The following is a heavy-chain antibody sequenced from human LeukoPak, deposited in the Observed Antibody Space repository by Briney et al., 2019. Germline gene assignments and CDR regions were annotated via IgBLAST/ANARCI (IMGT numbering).Heavy chain of an antibody. CDR2: ISGSGGST. Sequence: PGWALRLSCAASGFTFSSYAMSWVRQAPGKGLEWVSAISGSGGSTYYADSVKGRFTISRDNSKNTLYLQMNSLRAEDTAVYYCAKVIAIGYSSSWYDLDYWGEGSLVSVSS. CDR1: GFTFSSYA. CDR3: AKVIAIGYSSSWYDLDY. D-gene: IGHD6-13*01. J-gene: IGHJ4*02. V-gene: IGHV3-23*01.